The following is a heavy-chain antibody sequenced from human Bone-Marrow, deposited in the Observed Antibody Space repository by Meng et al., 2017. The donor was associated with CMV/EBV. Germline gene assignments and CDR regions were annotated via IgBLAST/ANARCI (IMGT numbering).Heavy chain of an antibody. Sequence: GESLKISCAASGFTFSSYWMSWVRQAPGKGLEWVANIKQDGSEKYYVDSVKGRFTISRDNAKNSLYLQMNSLRAEDTAVYYCAREGRYCSSTSCAITIFGVDYYYYYGMDFWGQGTTVTVSS. CDR1: GFTFSSYW. V-gene: IGHV3-7*01. CDR3: AREGRYCSSTSCAITIFGVDYYYYYGMDF. CDR2: IKQDGSEK. J-gene: IGHJ6*02. D-gene: IGHD2-2*01.